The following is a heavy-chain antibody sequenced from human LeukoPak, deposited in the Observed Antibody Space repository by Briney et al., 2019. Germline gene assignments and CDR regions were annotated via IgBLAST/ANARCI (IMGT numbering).Heavy chain of an antibody. CDR3: ANRGHISGLYYFDY. CDR1: GFTVGSNT. J-gene: IGHJ4*02. Sequence: GGSLRLSCAASGFTVGSNTMSWVRQAPGKGLEWVSIIYSGGSTSYADSVKGRFTISRDNSKNTLYLQMNSLRAEDTAVYYCANRGHISGLYYFDYWGRGTLVTVSS. V-gene: IGHV3-53*01. D-gene: IGHD2-15*01. CDR2: IYSGGST.